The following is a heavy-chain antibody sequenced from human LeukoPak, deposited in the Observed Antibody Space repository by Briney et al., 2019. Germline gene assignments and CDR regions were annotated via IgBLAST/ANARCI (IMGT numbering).Heavy chain of an antibody. Sequence: SETLSLTCTVYGGSFSGYYWSWIRQPPGKGLEWIGEITHTGSTNYNPSLKSRVTISVDTSKNQFSLKLTSVTAADTAVYYCARAPGTTFDYWGHGNMVTVSS. CDR2: ITHTGST. V-gene: IGHV4-34*01. CDR3: ARAPGTTFDY. J-gene: IGHJ4*01. CDR1: GGSFSGYY. D-gene: IGHD4-17*01.